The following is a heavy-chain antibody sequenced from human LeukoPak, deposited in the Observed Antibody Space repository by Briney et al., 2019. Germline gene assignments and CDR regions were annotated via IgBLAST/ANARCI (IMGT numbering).Heavy chain of an antibody. CDR2: IIPIFGTA. CDR3: ARDYYDSSGYGNLDY. J-gene: IGHJ4*02. Sequence: SVKVSCKASGGTFSSYAISWVRQAPGQGLEWMGGIIPIFGTANYAQKFQGRVTITADESTSTACMELSSLRSEDTAVYYCARDYYDSSGYGNLDYWGQGTLVTVSS. D-gene: IGHD3-22*01. CDR1: GGTFSSYA. V-gene: IGHV1-69*13.